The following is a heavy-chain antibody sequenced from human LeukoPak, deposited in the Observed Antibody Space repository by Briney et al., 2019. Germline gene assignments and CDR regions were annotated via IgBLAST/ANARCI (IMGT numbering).Heavy chain of an antibody. J-gene: IGHJ4*02. Sequence: GGSQRLSCAASGFTVSSNYMSWVRQAPGKGLEWVSIIYSAGSTYYADSVRGRFTISRDSSKNTVCLQMNSLRAEDTAVYYCASGGLGARKYYSDPFHYWGQGTLGTVSS. CDR2: IYSAGST. CDR3: ASGGLGARKYYSDPFHY. V-gene: IGHV3-53*01. D-gene: IGHD3-10*01. CDR1: GFTVSSNY.